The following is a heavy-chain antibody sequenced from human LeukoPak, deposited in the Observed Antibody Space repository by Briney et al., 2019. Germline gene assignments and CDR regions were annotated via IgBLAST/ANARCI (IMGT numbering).Heavy chain of an antibody. J-gene: IGHJ2*01. D-gene: IGHD3-22*01. Sequence: GGSLRLSCAASGFTFSIYSMNWVRQAPGKGLEWVSSISRSSRSYIYYADSVKGRFTTSRDNAKNSLYLQMNSLRAEDTAVYYCARDRRHTMIVVGREGCYFDLWGRGTLVTVSS. CDR1: GFTFSIYS. V-gene: IGHV3-21*01. CDR3: ARDRRHTMIVVGREGCYFDL. CDR2: ISRSSRSYI.